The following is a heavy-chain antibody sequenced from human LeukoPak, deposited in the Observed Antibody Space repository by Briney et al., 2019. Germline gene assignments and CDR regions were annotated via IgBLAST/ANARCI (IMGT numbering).Heavy chain of an antibody. Sequence: GGSLRLSCAASGFTFTDAWMSWVPQAPGKGLEWIGRIKSKIDGETTDYVAPVKGRFTISRDDSKDTVYLQMNSLKIEDTAVYYCTTDALVWQTAVDVWGQGTTVTVSS. CDR1: GFTFTDAW. D-gene: IGHD3-10*01. J-gene: IGHJ6*02. CDR3: TTDALVWQTAVDV. V-gene: IGHV3-15*01. CDR2: IKSKIDGETT.